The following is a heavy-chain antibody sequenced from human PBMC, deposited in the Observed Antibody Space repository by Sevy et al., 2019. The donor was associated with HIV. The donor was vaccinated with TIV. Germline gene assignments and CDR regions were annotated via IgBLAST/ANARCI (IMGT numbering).Heavy chain of an antibody. CDR3: ERERTYSSSSDYYYGMDV. CDR2: ISYDGSNK. Sequence: GGSLRLSCAASGFTFSSYAMHWVRQAPGKGLEWVAVISYDGSNKYYADSVKGRFTISRDNSKNTLYLQMNSVRAEDTAVYYCERERTYSSSSDYYYGMDVWGQGTTVTVSS. V-gene: IGHV3-30-3*01. D-gene: IGHD6-13*01. J-gene: IGHJ6*02. CDR1: GFTFSSYA.